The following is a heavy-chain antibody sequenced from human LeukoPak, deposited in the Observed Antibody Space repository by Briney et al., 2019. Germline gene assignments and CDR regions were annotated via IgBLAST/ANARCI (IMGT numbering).Heavy chain of an antibody. J-gene: IGHJ4*02. CDR1: GYTFTSYA. CDR3: ARSSGWYPTLDY. D-gene: IGHD6-19*01. V-gene: IGHV1-3*01. CDR2: INAGNGTT. Sequence: ASVKVSCKASGYTFTSYAMHWVRQAPGQRLEWMGWINAGNGTTKYSQKFQGRVTITRDTSASTAYMELSSLRSEDTAVYYCARSSGWYPTLDYWGQGTLVTVSS.